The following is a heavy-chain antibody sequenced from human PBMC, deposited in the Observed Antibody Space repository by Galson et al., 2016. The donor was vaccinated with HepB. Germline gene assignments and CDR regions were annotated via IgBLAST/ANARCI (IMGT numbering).Heavy chain of an antibody. CDR3: AKDPQLYASGSNWFDP. J-gene: IGHJ5*02. Sequence: SLRLSCAASGFTFSSYSMGWVRQAPGKGLEWVSSISGSGGSTYYADSVKGRFTISRDNSKNTLYLQMNSLRAEDTAVYYCAKDPQLYASGSNWFDPWGQGTLVTVSS. CDR2: ISGSGGST. D-gene: IGHD3-10*01. CDR1: GFTFSSYS. V-gene: IGHV3-23*01.